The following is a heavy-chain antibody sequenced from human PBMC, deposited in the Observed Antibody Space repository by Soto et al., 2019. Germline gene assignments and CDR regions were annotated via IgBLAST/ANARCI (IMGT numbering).Heavy chain of an antibody. J-gene: IGHJ4*02. Sequence: QVTLKESGPVLGKPTETLTLTCTVSGFSLSNARMCVSGIRQPPGKDLEWLAYIFSNDEKSYSPSLKSRLTISKDTSKSQVVLTITNMDPVDTATYYCARIPYGTTVYFDYWGQGTLVTVSS. D-gene: IGHD1-7*01. V-gene: IGHV2-26*01. CDR3: ARIPYGTTVYFDY. CDR2: IFSNDEK. CDR1: GFSLSNARMC.